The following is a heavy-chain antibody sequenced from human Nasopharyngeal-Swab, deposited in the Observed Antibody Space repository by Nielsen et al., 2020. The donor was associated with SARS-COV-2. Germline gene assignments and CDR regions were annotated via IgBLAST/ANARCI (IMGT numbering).Heavy chain of an antibody. D-gene: IGHD3-3*01. J-gene: IGHJ4*02. CDR2: INEDGSST. CDR1: GFTFSSYW. CDR3: ARDTTYDFWSGYSKSFDY. V-gene: IGHV3-74*01. Sequence: GESLKISCAASGFTFSSYWMHWVRQAPGKGLVWVSRINEDGSSTSYADSLKGRFTISRDNAKNSLYLQMNSLRAEDTAVYYCARDTTYDFWSGYSKSFDYWGQGTLVTVSS.